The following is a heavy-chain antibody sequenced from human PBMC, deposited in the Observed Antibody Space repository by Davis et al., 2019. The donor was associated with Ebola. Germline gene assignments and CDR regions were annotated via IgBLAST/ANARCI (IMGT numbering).Heavy chain of an antibody. J-gene: IGHJ4*02. V-gene: IGHV1-2*02. Sequence: ASVKVSCKASGYTFTGYYMHWVRQAPGQGLEWMGWINPNSGGTNYAQKFQGRVTMTRDTSISTAYMDLSRLTSDDTAIYYCARVGGGNSGHFDYWGQGTLVTVSS. CDR1: GYTFTGYY. CDR3: ARVGGGNSGHFDY. D-gene: IGHD4-23*01. CDR2: INPNSGGT.